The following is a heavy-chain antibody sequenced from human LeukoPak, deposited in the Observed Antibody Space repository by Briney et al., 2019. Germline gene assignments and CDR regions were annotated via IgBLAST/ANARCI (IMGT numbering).Heavy chain of an antibody. CDR1: GGSFSGYY. D-gene: IGHD3-3*01. Sequence: SETLSLTCAVYGGSFSGYYWSWIRQPPGKGLEWIGEINHSGSTNYNPSLKSRVTISVDTSKNQFSLKLSSVTAADTAEYYCARVGGTIFGVVKLYYFDYWGQGTLVTVSS. J-gene: IGHJ4*02. V-gene: IGHV4-34*01. CDR2: INHSGST. CDR3: ARVGGTIFGVVKLYYFDY.